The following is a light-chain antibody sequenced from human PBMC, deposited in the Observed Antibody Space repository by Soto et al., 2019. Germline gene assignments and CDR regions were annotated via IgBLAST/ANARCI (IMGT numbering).Light chain of an antibody. CDR3: QQYDSAPRT. Sequence: ENVLTQSPGTLSLSPGERATLSCRASQSVSSNFLAWYQQKPGQAPRLLIYGASNRATGIPDRFSGSGSGTDFTLTISRLEPEDFAVYYFQQYDSAPRTFGQGTKVEIK. CDR1: QSVSSNF. CDR2: GAS. J-gene: IGKJ1*01. V-gene: IGKV3-20*01.